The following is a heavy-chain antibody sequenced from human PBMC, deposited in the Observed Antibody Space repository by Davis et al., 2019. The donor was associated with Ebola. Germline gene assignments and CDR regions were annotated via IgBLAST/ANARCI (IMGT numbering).Heavy chain of an antibody. V-gene: IGHV3-23*01. CDR1: VITFSSYA. CDR3: ARDLVVLMVYASPIDP. Sequence: PGGSLRLSCTDSVITFSSYAMTWVRQAPGKGLEWVSAISGSGGSTYYADSVKGRFTISRDNSKNTLYLQMNSLRAEDTAVYYCARDLVVLMVYASPIDPWGQGTLVTVSS. CDR2: ISGSGGST. D-gene: IGHD2-8*01. J-gene: IGHJ5*02.